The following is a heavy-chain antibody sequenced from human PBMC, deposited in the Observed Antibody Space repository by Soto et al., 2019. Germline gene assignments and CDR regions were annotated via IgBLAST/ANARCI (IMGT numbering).Heavy chain of an antibody. CDR1: GGTFSSYS. J-gene: IGHJ4*02. CDR3: ARGPAGVLRFLEWLLYFDY. Sequence: SVKVSCKASGGTFSSYSISWVRQAPGQGLEWMGGIIPIFGTANYAQKFQGRVTITADESTSTAYMELSSLRSEDTAVYYCARGPAGVLRFLEWLLYFDYWGQGTLVTVSS. D-gene: IGHD3-3*01. V-gene: IGHV1-69*13. CDR2: IIPIFGTA.